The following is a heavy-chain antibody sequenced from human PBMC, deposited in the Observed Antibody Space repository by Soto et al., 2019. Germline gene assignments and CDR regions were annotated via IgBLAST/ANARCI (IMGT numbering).Heavy chain of an antibody. J-gene: IGHJ6*02. CDR1: GGTFRTSA. Sequence: SVRFSCKASGGTFRTSAISWRRQAPGQGLEWMGGIIPIFGTANYAQKFQGRVTITADESTSTAYMERSSLRSEDTAVYYCARGPFGVVMVRYYYGMAVWGQGTTVTVSS. D-gene: IGHD3-3*01. CDR2: IIPIFGTA. CDR3: ARGPFGVVMVRYYYGMAV. V-gene: IGHV1-69*13.